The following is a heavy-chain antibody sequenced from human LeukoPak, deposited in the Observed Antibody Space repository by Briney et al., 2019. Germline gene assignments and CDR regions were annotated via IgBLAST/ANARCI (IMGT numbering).Heavy chain of an antibody. D-gene: IGHD7-27*01. CDR3: ARPNWGRAFYWYFDL. CDR2: IYYSGST. Sequence: SETLSLTCTVSGGSISSSSYYWGWIRQPPGKGLEWIGSIYYSGSTYYNPSLKSRVTISVDTSKNQFSLKLSSVTAADTAVYYCARPNWGRAFYWYFDLWGRGTLVTVSS. V-gene: IGHV4-39*01. CDR1: GGSISSSSYY. J-gene: IGHJ2*01.